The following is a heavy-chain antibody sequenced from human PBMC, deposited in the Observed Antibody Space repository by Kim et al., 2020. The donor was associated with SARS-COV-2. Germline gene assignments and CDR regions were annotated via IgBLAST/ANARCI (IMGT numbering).Heavy chain of an antibody. V-gene: IGHV4-34*01. J-gene: IGHJ3*02. D-gene: IGHD4-17*01. Sequence: SETLTLTCAVYGVSFSGYYLSWIRQPPGKGLEWVGAINNSRSTNYNPSLESRVSISLDTSKNQFPLKQSSVPAADDAVYYCSRGLHDYGGWVDAFHTWC. CDR2: INNSRST. CDR3: SRGLHDYGGWVDAFHT. CDR1: GVSFSGYY.